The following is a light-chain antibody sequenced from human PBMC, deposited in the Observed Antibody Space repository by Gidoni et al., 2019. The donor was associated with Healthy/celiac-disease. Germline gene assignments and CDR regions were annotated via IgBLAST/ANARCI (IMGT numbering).Light chain of an antibody. V-gene: IGKV3-11*01. CDR2: DAS. Sequence: EIVLTQSPATLSLSPGERATLSCRASQSVSSYLAWYQQKPGQAPRLLIYDASNRATGVPARFSGSGSGTDFTLTISSLEPEDFAVYYCHQRSIWPPDTFXQXTKLEIK. J-gene: IGKJ2*01. CDR3: HQRSIWPPDT. CDR1: QSVSSY.